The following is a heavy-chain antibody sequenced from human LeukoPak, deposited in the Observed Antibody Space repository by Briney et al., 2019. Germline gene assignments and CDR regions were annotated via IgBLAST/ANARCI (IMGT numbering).Heavy chain of an antibody. CDR1: GFTFSSYA. CDR2: ISGSGGST. J-gene: IGHJ4*02. D-gene: IGHD4-17*01. CDR3: ATTYGVGYGDHEVSGDY. Sequence: GGSLRLSCAASGFTFSSYAMSWVRQAPGKGLEWVSTISGSGGSTYYADSVKGRFTVSKVFSENTLYLQMNSLRAEDTAVYYCATTYGVGYGDHEVSGDYWGQGTLVTVSS. V-gene: IGHV3-23*01.